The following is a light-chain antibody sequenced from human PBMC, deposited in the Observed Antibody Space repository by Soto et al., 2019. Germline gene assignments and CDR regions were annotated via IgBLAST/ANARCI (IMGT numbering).Light chain of an antibody. CDR2: DAS. CDR3: QPRSSWPPPT. CDR1: ESVGNY. Sequence: IGLTQSPATLSLSPGERATLSCRSSESVGNYLAWSQEKPGQAPRLLIDDASNRATGIPPRFSGSGSGTDVTLTITSLEPEDFAVSYGQPRSSWPPPTFGGGTKVEI. J-gene: IGKJ4*01. V-gene: IGKV3-11*01.